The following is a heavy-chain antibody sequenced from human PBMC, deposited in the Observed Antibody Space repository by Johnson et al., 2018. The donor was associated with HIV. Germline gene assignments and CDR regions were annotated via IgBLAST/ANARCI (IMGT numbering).Heavy chain of an antibody. CDR2: INQDGSEK. Sequence: MQLVESGGGLVQSGGSLRLSCAASRFTFSSYWMSWVRQAPGKGLEWVAIINQDGSEKYYVDDVNGRFTISRDNAKNSLFLQMNSLRVEDTAVYYCARVKIAFDIWGQGRMVTVSS. J-gene: IGHJ3*02. CDR3: ARVKIAFDI. CDR1: RFTFSSYW. V-gene: IGHV3-7*05.